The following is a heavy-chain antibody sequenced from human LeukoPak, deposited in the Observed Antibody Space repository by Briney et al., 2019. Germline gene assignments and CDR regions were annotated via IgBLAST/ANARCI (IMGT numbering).Heavy chain of an antibody. V-gene: IGHV6-1*01. D-gene: IGHD2-15*01. Sequence: PSQTLSLTCAISGDSVSSNSVAWNWIRQSPSRGLEWLGRTYYRSKWYNDYAVSVRSRISINPDTSKNQFSLQLNSVNPEDTAVYYCARVPLYCSGGSCSSAGWYFDYWGQGTLVTVSS. CDR3: ARVPLYCSGGSCSSAGWYFDY. CDR1: GDSVSSNSVA. CDR2: TYYRSKWYN. J-gene: IGHJ4*02.